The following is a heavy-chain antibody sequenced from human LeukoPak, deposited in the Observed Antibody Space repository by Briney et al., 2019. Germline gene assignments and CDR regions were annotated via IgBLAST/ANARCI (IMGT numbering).Heavy chain of an antibody. D-gene: IGHD7-27*01. Sequence: AGGSLRLSCAASGFTFSNYGIHWVRQAPGKGLEWVAVIWYDGINKYYADSVKGRFTISRDNSKNTVYLQMNSLRAEDTAVYYCVRALLGTEDYWGQGTLVTVSS. V-gene: IGHV3-33*01. J-gene: IGHJ4*02. CDR1: GFTFSNYG. CDR2: IWYDGINK. CDR3: VRALLGTEDY.